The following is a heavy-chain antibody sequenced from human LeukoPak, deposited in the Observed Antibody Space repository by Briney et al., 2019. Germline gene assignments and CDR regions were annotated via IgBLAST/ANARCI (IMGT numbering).Heavy chain of an antibody. CDR3: ARAEKYSSSWYQAFDY. Sequence: PGGSLRLSCAASGFTFSSYAMHWVRQAPGKGLEWVAVISYDGSNKYYADSVKGRFTISRDNSKNTLYLQMNSLRAEVTAVYYCARAEKYSSSWYQAFDYWGQGTLVTVSS. CDR1: GFTFSSYA. CDR2: ISYDGSNK. V-gene: IGHV3-30-3*01. J-gene: IGHJ4*02. D-gene: IGHD6-13*01.